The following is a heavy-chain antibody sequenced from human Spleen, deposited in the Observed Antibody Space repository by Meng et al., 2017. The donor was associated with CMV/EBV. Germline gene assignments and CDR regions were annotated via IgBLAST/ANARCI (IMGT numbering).Heavy chain of an antibody. J-gene: IGHJ4*01. CDR3: ARWAGPGGFDY. D-gene: IGHD2-8*02. CDR2: IYSGSTGT. Sequence: SCAAAGFTFKRHSMGWVRQAPGKGLEWISLIYSGSTGTFYIDSVKGRFTVSRDDSENTLYLQLDSLRADDAAVYYCARWAGPGGFDYWGQGILVTVSS. V-gene: IGHV3-23*03. CDR1: GFTFKRHS.